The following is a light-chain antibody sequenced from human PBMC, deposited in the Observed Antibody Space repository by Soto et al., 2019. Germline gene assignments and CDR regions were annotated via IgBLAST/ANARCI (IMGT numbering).Light chain of an antibody. V-gene: IGKV3-20*01. J-gene: IGKJ4*01. CDR1: QSVSSSY. CDR2: GAS. Sequence: EIVLTQSPGTLSLSPGERATLSCRASQSVSSSYLAWYQQKPGQAPRLLIYGASSRATGIPDRFSGSGSGTDFTLTISRLEPEDFAVYYCQQSGSSLTLGGGTKVEIK. CDR3: QQSGSSLT.